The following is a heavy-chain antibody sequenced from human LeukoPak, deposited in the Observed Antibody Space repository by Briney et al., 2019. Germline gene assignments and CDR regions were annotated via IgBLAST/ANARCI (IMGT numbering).Heavy chain of an antibody. J-gene: IGHJ4*02. CDR1: GFTFSSYA. Sequence: GGSLRLSCAASGFTFSSYAMHWVRQAPGKGLEWVAVISYDGSNKYYAGSVKGRFTISRDNSKDTLYLQMNSLRAEDTAVYYCARAVIAVAGLEDYWGQGTLVTVSS. V-gene: IGHV3-30-3*01. D-gene: IGHD6-19*01. CDR3: ARAVIAVAGLEDY. CDR2: ISYDGSNK.